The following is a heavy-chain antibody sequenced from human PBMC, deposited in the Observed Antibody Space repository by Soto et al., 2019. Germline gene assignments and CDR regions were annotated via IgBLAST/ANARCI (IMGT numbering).Heavy chain of an antibody. D-gene: IGHD6-13*01. CDR3: CRRSSQFDY. V-gene: IGHV3-48*01. Sequence: GGSLRLSCAASGFTFSSYSMNWVCQAPGKGLEWVSYISSSSSTIYYADSVKGRFTISRDNAKNSLYLQMNSLRAEDTAVYYCCRRSSQFDYWGQGTLVTVSS. CDR1: GFTFSSYS. J-gene: IGHJ4*02. CDR2: ISSSSSTI.